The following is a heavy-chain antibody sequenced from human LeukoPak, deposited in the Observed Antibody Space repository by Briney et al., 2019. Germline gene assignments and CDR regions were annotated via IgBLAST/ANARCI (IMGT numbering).Heavy chain of an antibody. V-gene: IGHV4-59*08. CDR3: ARPNWGPLSWFDP. D-gene: IGHD7-27*01. Sequence: SETLSLTCTVSGGSISSYYWSWIRQPPGKGLEWIGYIYYSGSTNYNPSLKSRVTISVDTSKNQFSLKLSSVTAADTAVYCCARPNWGPLSWFDPWGQGTLVTVSS. CDR1: GGSISSYY. J-gene: IGHJ5*02. CDR2: IYYSGST.